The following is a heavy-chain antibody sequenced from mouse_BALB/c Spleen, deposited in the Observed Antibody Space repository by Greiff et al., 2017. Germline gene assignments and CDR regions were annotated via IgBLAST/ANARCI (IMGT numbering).Heavy chain of an antibody. CDR2: IDPANGNT. D-gene: IGHD2-4*01. V-gene: IGHV14-3*02. Sequence: EVKLQQSGAELVKPGASVKLSCTASGFNIKDTYMHWVKQRPEQGLEWIGRIDPANGNTKYDPKFQGKATITADTSSNTAYLQLSSLTSEDTAVYYCARPTMITNGFDYWGQGTTLTVSS. CDR1: GFNIKDTY. CDR3: ARPTMITNGFDY. J-gene: IGHJ2*01.